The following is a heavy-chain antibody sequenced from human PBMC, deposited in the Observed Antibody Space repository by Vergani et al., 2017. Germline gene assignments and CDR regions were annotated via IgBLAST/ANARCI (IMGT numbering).Heavy chain of an antibody. J-gene: IGHJ6*03. V-gene: IGHV1-2*02. CDR1: GYTFTGYY. CDR2: INPNSGGT. Sequence: QVQLVQSGAEVQKPGASVKVSCKASGYTFTGYYMHWVRQAPGQGLEWMGWINPNSGGTNYAQKFQGRVTMTRDTSISTAYMELSRLRSDDTAVYYCARRYYYGYYYYYMDVWGKGTTVTVSS. CDR3: ARRYYYGYYYYYMDV. D-gene: IGHD3-10*01.